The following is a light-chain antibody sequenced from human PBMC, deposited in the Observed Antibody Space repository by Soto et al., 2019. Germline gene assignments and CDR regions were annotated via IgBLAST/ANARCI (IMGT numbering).Light chain of an antibody. Sequence: QSVLNQPASVSASPGQSITISCTGTSSDVGSYNLVSWYQQHPGKAPKLMIYEGSKRPSGVSNRFSGSKSGNTASLTISGLQAEDEADYYCCSYAGSSTSYVFGTGTKVTVL. V-gene: IGLV2-23*01. CDR1: SSDVGSYNL. CDR3: CSYAGSSTSYV. CDR2: EGS. J-gene: IGLJ1*01.